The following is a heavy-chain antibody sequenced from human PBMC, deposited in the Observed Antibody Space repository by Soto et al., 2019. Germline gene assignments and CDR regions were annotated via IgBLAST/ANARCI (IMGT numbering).Heavy chain of an antibody. CDR3: ARDRVDSSGWSGGGYFDY. V-gene: IGHV3-48*02. CDR2: ISSSSSTI. D-gene: IGHD6-19*01. Sequence: GGSLRLSCAASGFTFSSYSMNWVRQAPGKGLEWVSYISSSSSTIYYADSVKGRFTISRDNAKNSLYLQMNSLRDEDTAVYYWARDRVDSSGWSGGGYFDYWGQGTLVTVSS. J-gene: IGHJ4*02. CDR1: GFTFSSYS.